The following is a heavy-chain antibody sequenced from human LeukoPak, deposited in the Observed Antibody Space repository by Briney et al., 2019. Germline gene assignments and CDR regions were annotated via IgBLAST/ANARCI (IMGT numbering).Heavy chain of an antibody. CDR2: INWNSGST. CDR1: GFTFDDYG. D-gene: IGHD3-22*01. V-gene: IGHV3-20*04. CDR3: ARDSVGYDSSGTRRRLYYFDY. J-gene: IGHJ4*02. Sequence: GGSLRLSCAASGFTFDDYGMSWVRQAPGKGLEWVSGINWNSGSTGYADSVKGRFTISRDNAKNSLYLQMNSLRAEDTALYYCARDSVGYDSSGTRRRLYYFDYWGQGTLVTVSS.